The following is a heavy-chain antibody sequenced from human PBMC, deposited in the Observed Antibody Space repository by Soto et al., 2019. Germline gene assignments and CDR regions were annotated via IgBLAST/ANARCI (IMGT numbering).Heavy chain of an antibody. V-gene: IGHV3-21*01. J-gene: IGHJ4*02. CDR3: ARDSRDGYNSFDY. CDR1: GFTFSSYS. CDR2: ISSSSSYI. Sequence: PGGSLRLSCAASGFTFSSYSMNWVRQAPGKGLEWVSSISSSSSYIYYADSVKGRFTISRDNAKNSLYLQMNSLRAEDTAVYYCARDSRDGYNSFDYWGQGTLLTVSS. D-gene: IGHD5-12*01.